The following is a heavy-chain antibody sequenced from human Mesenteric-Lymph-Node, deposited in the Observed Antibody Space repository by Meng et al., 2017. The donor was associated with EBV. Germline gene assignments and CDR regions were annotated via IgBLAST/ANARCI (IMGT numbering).Heavy chain of an antibody. Sequence: QVDLEWTGPGLVRPSGTLSLTCFVSGGSISSSNWWSWVRQSPGKGLEWIGEIYHGGSTNYNPSLKSRVTMSVDKSQNQFSLKLTSVTAADRAIYYCARGEIVRGEWYFDLWGRGTLVTVSS. CDR2: IYHGGST. CDR1: GGSISSSNW. J-gene: IGHJ2*01. V-gene: IGHV4-4*02. CDR3: ARGEIVRGEWYFDL. D-gene: IGHD1-26*01.